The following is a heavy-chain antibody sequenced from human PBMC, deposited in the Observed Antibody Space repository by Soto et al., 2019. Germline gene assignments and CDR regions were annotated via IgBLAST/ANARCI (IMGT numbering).Heavy chain of an antibody. CDR1: GFTFSTYS. Sequence: GGSLRLSCAASGFTFSTYSMNWVRQAPGKGLEWVSSISGSGNYTHYADFLRGRYTISRDNAKTSLYLQMNSLRAEDTAVYYCAREGINNYNEYYFDSWGQGTVVTVSS. J-gene: IGHJ4*02. D-gene: IGHD4-4*01. CDR2: ISGSGNYT. CDR3: AREGINNYNEYYFDS. V-gene: IGHV3-21*01.